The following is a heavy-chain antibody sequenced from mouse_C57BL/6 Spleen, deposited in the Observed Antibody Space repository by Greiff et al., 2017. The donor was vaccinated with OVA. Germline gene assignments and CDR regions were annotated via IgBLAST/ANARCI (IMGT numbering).Heavy chain of an antibody. CDR3: AREFITTVVAYYYAMDY. CDR2: IDPANGNT. Sequence: EVQLQESVAELVRPGASVKLSCTASGFNIKNTYMHWVKQRPEQGLEWIGRIDPANGNTKYAPKFQGKATITADTSSNTAYLQLSSLTSEDTAIYYWAREFITTVVAYYYAMDYWGQGTSVTVAS. V-gene: IGHV14-3*01. D-gene: IGHD1-1*01. J-gene: IGHJ4*01. CDR1: GFNIKNTY.